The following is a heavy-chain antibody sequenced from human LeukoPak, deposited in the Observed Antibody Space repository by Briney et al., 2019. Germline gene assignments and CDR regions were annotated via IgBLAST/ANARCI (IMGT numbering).Heavy chain of an antibody. CDR1: GFTFSSYS. V-gene: IGHV3-21*01. CDR2: ISSSSSYI. D-gene: IGHD5-24*01. J-gene: IGHJ4*02. Sequence: RGSLRLSCAASGFTFSSYSMNWVPPAPRKGLEWVSSISSSSSYIYYADSVKGRFTISRDNAKNSLYLQMNSLRAEDTAAYYCATLDGYTDYWGQGTLVTVSS. CDR3: ATLDGYTDY.